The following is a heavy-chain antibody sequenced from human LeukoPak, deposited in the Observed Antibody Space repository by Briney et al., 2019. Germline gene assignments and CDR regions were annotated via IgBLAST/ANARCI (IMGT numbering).Heavy chain of an antibody. CDR3: ARHRGYYYGSGSYSFDY. D-gene: IGHD3-10*01. V-gene: IGHV4-34*01. Sequence: SETLSLTCAVYGGSFSGYYWSWIRQPPGKGLEWIGEINHSGSTDYNPSLKSRVTISVDTSKNQFSLKLSSVTAADTAVYYCARHRGYYYGSGSYSFDYWGQGTLVTVSS. CDR1: GGSFSGYY. CDR2: INHSGST. J-gene: IGHJ4*02.